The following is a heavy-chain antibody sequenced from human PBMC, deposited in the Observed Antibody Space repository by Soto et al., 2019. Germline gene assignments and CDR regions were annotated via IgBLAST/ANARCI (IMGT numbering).Heavy chain of an antibody. CDR1: GYTFTGYY. J-gene: IGHJ5*02. CDR2: INPNSGGT. V-gene: IGHV1-2*02. Sequence: ASVKVCCKASGYTFTGYYMHWVRQAPGQGLGWMGWINPNSGGTNYAQKFQGSVTMTRDTSISTAYMELSRLRSDDTAVYYCARDFGCSGDSCSNWFDPWGQGTLVTVSS. D-gene: IGHD2-15*01. CDR3: ARDFGCSGDSCSNWFDP.